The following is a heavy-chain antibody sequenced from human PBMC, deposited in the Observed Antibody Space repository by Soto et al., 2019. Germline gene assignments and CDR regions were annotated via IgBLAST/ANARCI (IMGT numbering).Heavy chain of an antibody. J-gene: IGHJ6*02. Sequence: LRLCCAASRFTFSSYAMICVRQAPGKGLEWVSAISGSGGSTYYADSVKGRFTTSRDNSKNTLYLQMNSLRAEDTAVYYCAKGSYITKNGMDVWGQGTTVTVSS. CDR1: RFTFSSYA. D-gene: IGHD3-3*01. V-gene: IGHV3-23*01. CDR3: AKGSYITKNGMDV. CDR2: ISGSGGST.